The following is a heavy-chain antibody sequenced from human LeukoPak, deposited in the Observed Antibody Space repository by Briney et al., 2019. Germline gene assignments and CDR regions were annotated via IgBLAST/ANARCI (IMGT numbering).Heavy chain of an antibody. J-gene: IGHJ3*02. CDR3: ARGRKGLALDDAFDI. CDR1: GYTFTGYY. V-gene: IGHV1-2*02. D-gene: IGHD3/OR15-3a*01. CDR2: INPNSGGT. Sequence: GASVKVSCKASGYTFTGYYMHWVRQAPGQGLEWMGWINPNSGGTNYAQKFQGRVTMTRDTSISTAYMELSRLRSDDTAVYYCARGRKGLALDDAFDIWGQGTMVTVSS.